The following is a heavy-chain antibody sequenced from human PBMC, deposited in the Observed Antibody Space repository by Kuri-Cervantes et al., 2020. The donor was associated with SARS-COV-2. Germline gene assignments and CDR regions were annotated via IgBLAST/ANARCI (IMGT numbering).Heavy chain of an antibody. Sequence: SETLSLTCTVSDGSFNSHYWSWIRQPPGKGLEWIGYIYYSGSTTYNPSLRSRLTLSVDTSKNRFSLKLSSVTAADTAVYYCARGVITMVRGVIITQLTFFDYWGQGTLVTVSS. CDR3: ARGVITMVRGVIITQLTFFDY. CDR2: IYYSGST. V-gene: IGHV4-59*11. J-gene: IGHJ4*02. D-gene: IGHD3-10*01. CDR1: DGSFNSHY.